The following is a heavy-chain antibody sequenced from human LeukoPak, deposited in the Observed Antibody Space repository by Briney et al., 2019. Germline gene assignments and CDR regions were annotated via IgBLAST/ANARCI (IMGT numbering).Heavy chain of an antibody. CDR2: XXPSDSYT. CDR3: ASERYCSSTSCYFDY. CDR1: GYSFASYW. J-gene: IGHJ4*02. Sequence: GESLKISCKGSGYSFASYWITWVRQMPGKGLXXXXXXXPSDSYTNYSPSFQGHVTISADKSISTAYLQWSSLKASDTAMYYCASERYCSSTSCYFDYWGQGTLVTVSS. V-gene: IGHV5-10-1*01. D-gene: IGHD2-2*01.